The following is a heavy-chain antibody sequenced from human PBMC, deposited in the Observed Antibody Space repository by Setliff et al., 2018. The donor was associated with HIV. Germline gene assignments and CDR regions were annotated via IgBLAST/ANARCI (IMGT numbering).Heavy chain of an antibody. Sequence: ASVKVSCKSSGYTFIDYYLHWVRQAPGQGLEWVGWVNPRNGGINYSQRFQGRVTMTRDTSIGTAYMELNRLKSDDTAVYFCARKSLSGTIDYWGQGTRVTVSS. V-gene: IGHV1-2*02. CDR1: GYTFIDYY. CDR2: VNPRNGGI. CDR3: ARKSLSGTIDY. J-gene: IGHJ4*02. D-gene: IGHD1-20*01.